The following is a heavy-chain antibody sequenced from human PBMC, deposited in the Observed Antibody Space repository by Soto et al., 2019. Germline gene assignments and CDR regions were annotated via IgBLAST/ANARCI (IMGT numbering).Heavy chain of an antibody. CDR1: GFTFSSYA. CDR3: AKDSYYDSSGYYYY. V-gene: IGHV3-23*01. J-gene: IGHJ4*02. D-gene: IGHD3-22*01. Sequence: EVQLLESGGGLVQPGGSLRLSCAASGFTFSSYAMSWVRQAPGKGLEWVSAISGSGGSTYYADSVKGRFTISRDNSKNTLYLQMKSLRAEDTAVYYCAKDSYYDSSGYYYYWGQGTLVTVSS. CDR2: ISGSGGST.